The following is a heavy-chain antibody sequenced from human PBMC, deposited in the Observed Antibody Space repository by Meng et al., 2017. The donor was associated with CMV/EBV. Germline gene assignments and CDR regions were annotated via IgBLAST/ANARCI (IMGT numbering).Heavy chain of an antibody. CDR2: INTDGSFT. CDR1: GFTFSNYW. V-gene: IGHV3-74*03. Sequence: DSWGGLVLPGGSLSLSCEDSGFTFSNYWMHWVRQVPGEGPVWVSRINTDGSFTSYADSVKGRFTISRDNAKNTLYLHMHGLRVDDSAVYYCGRDLTGERDQWGQGTLVTVSS. J-gene: IGHJ4*02. D-gene: IGHD7-27*01. CDR3: GRDLTGERDQ.